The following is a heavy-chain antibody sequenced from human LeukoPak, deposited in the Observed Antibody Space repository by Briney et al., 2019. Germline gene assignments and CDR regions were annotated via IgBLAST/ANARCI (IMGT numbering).Heavy chain of an antibody. Sequence: PGRSLRLSCAASGFTFSSYAMHWVRQAPGKGLEWVAVISYDGSNKYYADSVKGRFTISRDNSKNTLYLQMNSLRAEDTAVYYCARDLTYDYVWGSYRWGPGYYYGMDVWGQGTTVTVSS. CDR1: GFTFSSYA. V-gene: IGHV3-30*04. J-gene: IGHJ6*02. D-gene: IGHD3-16*02. CDR2: ISYDGSNK. CDR3: ARDLTYDYVWGSYRWGPGYYYGMDV.